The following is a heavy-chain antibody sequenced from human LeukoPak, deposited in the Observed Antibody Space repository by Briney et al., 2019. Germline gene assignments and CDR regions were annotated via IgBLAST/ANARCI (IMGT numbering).Heavy chain of an antibody. D-gene: IGHD3-10*01. CDR3: ARDYHPSGTSFEDCFDP. J-gene: IGHJ5*02. CDR1: GYTFSTYG. V-gene: IGHV1-18*01. Sequence: ASVKVPCKGSGYTFSTYGISWVRQAPGQGLEWMGWISAYDGETNYAQKLQDRVSMTTDTSTSTVYMELRSLRSDDTAIYYCARDYHPSGTSFEDCFDPWGQGTLVTVSS. CDR2: ISAYDGET.